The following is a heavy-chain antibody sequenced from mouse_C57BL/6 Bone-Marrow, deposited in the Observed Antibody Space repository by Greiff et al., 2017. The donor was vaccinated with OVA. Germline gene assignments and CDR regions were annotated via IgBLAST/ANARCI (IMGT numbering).Heavy chain of an antibody. Sequence: EVQLQQSGPVLVKPGASVKMSCKASGYTFTDYYMNWVKQSHGKSLEWIGVINPYNGGTSYNQKFKGKATLTVDKSSSTAYMELNSLTSEDSAVYYCARCYYGSSFYAMDYWGQGTSVTVSS. CDR1: GYTFTDYY. D-gene: IGHD1-1*01. CDR2: INPYNGGT. V-gene: IGHV1-19*01. CDR3: ARCYYGSSFYAMDY. J-gene: IGHJ4*01.